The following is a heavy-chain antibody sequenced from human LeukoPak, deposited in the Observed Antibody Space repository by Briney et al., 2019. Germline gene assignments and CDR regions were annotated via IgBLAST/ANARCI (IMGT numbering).Heavy chain of an antibody. D-gene: IGHD2-8*02. Sequence: PSETLSLTCTVSGASVSSNSYHWSWIRQAPGKGLEWIGHSGNSDYKPSLKSRITISTDTSNNHFSLNLVSVTAADTAVYYCARAQVEYNNGPGSQGYYSYGMDVWGQGTTVTVSS. V-gene: IGHV4-61*03. CDR2: HSGNS. CDR3: ARAQVEYNNGPGSQGYYSYGMDV. J-gene: IGHJ6*02. CDR1: GASVSSNSYH.